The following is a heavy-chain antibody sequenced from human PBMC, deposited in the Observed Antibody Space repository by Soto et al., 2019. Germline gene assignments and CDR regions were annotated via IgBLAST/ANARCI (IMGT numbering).Heavy chain of an antibody. CDR2: IIPVLGVA. V-gene: IGHV1-69*02. D-gene: IGHD6-13*01. CDR1: GGTLNSYT. J-gene: IGHJ4*02. Sequence: QVQLVQSGAEVKKPGSSVKVSCKASGGTLNSYTINWVRQAPGPGPAWLGRIIPVLGVANYAQTFQGRVTITADKSTSTVYMELTSLRSEDTAVYYCARSSVAAAGTLGNWGQGTLVTVSS. CDR3: ARSSVAAAGTLGN.